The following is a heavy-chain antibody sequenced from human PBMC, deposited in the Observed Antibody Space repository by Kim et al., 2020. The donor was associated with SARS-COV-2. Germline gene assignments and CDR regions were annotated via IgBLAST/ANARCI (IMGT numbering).Heavy chain of an antibody. Sequence: ASVKVSCKASGYTFTGYYMHWVRQAPGQGLEWMGWINPNSGGTNYAQKFQGRVTMTRDTSISTAYMELSRLRSDDTAVYYCAREERMLPEDQDYYYGMDVWGQGTTVTVSS. J-gene: IGHJ6*02. D-gene: IGHD2-8*01. CDR3: AREERMLPEDQDYYYGMDV. V-gene: IGHV1-2*02. CDR2: INPNSGGT. CDR1: GYTFTGYY.